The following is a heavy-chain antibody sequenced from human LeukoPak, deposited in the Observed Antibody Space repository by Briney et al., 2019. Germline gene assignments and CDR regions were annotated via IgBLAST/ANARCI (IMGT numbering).Heavy chain of an antibody. V-gene: IGHV4-38-2*02. CDR1: GYSISSGYY. J-gene: IGHJ5*02. CDR2: IYHSGST. D-gene: IGHD4-23*01. CDR3: ARDGGGNAGWFDP. Sequence: SETLSLTCTVSGYSISSGYYWGWTRQPPGKELEWIGSIYHSGSTYYNPSLKSRVTISVDTSKNQFSLKLSSVTAADTAVYYCARDGGGNAGWFDPWGQGTLVTVSS.